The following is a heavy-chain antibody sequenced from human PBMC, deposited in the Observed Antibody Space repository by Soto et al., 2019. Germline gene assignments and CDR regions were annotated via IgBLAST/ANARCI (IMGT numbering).Heavy chain of an antibody. D-gene: IGHD3-22*01. CDR2: INPSGGST. CDR3: ATSDYYDISGYYPNI. J-gene: IGHJ3*02. CDR1: GYTFTSYY. V-gene: IGHV1-46*01. Sequence: ASVKVSCKASGYTFTSYYMHWVRQAPGQGLEWMGIINPSGGSTSYAQKFQGRVTMTRDTSTSTVYMELSSLRSEDTAVYYCATSDYYDISGYYPNIWGQSTMVTVSS.